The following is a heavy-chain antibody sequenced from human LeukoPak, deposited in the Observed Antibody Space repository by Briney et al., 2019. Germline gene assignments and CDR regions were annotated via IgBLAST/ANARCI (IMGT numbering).Heavy chain of an antibody. V-gene: IGHV3-23*01. CDR2: ISGSGGST. CDR3: AKDEEIAVAGDFDY. Sequence: GGSLRLSCAASGFTFTSHAMSWVRQAPGKGLEWVSVISGSGGSTYYADSVKGRFTISRDNSKSTLYLQMNSLRAEDTAVYYCAKDEEIAVAGDFDYWGQGTLVTVSS. CDR1: GFTFTSHA. J-gene: IGHJ4*02. D-gene: IGHD6-19*01.